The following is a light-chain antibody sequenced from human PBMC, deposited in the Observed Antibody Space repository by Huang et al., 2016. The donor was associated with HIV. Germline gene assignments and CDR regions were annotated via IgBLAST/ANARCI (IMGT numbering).Light chain of an antibody. V-gene: IGKV1-NL1*01. CDR3: QQYFTSPPLT. J-gene: IGKJ4*01. CDR2: AAS. Sequence: DIQMTQSPSSLSASVGDRVTITCRASQGISNSLAWYQQKPGRAPKLLVYAASRLGRGVTSRVSGRGAGTEYTLTISRLQPEDFATYYCQQYFTSPPLTFGGGTKVEIK. CDR1: QGISNS.